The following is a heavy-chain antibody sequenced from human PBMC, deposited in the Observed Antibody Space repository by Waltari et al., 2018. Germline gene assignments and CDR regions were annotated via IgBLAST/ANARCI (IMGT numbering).Heavy chain of an antibody. Sequence: EVQLVESGGGLVQPGGSLRLSVAASGFTFSSYAMRWVRQAPGKGLEWVSAISGSGGSTYYADSVKGRFTISRDNSKNTLYLQMNSLRAEDTAVYYCATYSSSWTLEYFQHWGQGTLVTVSS. CDR3: ATYSSSWTLEYFQH. CDR1: GFTFSSYA. J-gene: IGHJ1*01. CDR2: ISGSGGST. D-gene: IGHD6-13*01. V-gene: IGHV3-23*04.